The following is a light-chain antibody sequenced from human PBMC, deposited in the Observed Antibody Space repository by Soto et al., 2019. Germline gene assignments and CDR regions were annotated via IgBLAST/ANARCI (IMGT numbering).Light chain of an antibody. V-gene: IGKV3-20*01. CDR1: QRGSSNF. J-gene: IGKJ1*01. CDR2: VAS. Sequence: LLTQSPVTLSLSPGERVTLSCRASQRGSSNFLAWYQQKPGQAPRLLISVASTRAAGIPDRFSGRASASGTDFTLTISRLEPGDFAVYYCEQYGNAPWTFGQGT. CDR3: EQYGNAPWT.